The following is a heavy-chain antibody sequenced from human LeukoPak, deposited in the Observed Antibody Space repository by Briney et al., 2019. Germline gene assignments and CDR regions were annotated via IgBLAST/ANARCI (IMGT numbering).Heavy chain of an antibody. CDR2: TRSSDAGT. V-gene: IGHV3-23*01. Sequence: GGSLRLSCAVSGFPLSSYAMSWVRQAPGKGLEWVSATRSSDAGTYHAASVRGRFTISRDNSKNTLYLQMSSLRAEDAAVYFCAKAPVTSCRGAYCYPFDSWGQGTLVTVSS. J-gene: IGHJ4*02. D-gene: IGHD2-21*01. CDR1: GFPLSSYA. CDR3: AKAPVTSCRGAYCYPFDS.